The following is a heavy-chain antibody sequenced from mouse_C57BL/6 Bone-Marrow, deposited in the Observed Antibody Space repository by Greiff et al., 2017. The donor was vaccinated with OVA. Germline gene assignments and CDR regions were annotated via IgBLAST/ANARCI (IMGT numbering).Heavy chain of an antibody. CDR1: DDSFTGYS. J-gene: IGHJ2*01. V-gene: IGHV1-42*01. Sequence: VQLQQSGPELVKPGASVKISCKNTDDSFTGYSMNWVKQSPEKSLEWIGEINPSTGGTTYNQKFKAKATLTVDKSSSTAYMQLKSLTSEDSAVYYCARRAVVGGYFDYWGQGTTLTVSS. CDR3: ARRAVVGGYFDY. CDR2: INPSTGGT. D-gene: IGHD1-1*01.